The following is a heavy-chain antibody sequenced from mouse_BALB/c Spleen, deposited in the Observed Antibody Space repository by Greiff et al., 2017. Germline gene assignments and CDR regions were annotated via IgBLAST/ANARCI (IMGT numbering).Heavy chain of an antibody. CDR1: GYSITSGYY. CDR3: ARVPSIYYGNYYYAMDY. CDR2: ISYDGSN. Sequence: VQLQQSGPGLVKPSQSLSLTCSVTGYSITSGYYWNWIRQFPGNKLEWMGYISYDGSNNYNPSLKNRISITRDTSKNQFFLKLNSVTTEDTATYYCARVPSIYYGNYYYAMDYWGQGTSVTVSS. D-gene: IGHD2-1*01. V-gene: IGHV3-6*02. J-gene: IGHJ4*01.